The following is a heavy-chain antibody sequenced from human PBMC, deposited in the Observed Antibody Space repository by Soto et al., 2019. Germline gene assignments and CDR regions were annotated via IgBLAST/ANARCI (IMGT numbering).Heavy chain of an antibody. CDR3: AKSLFGGPDI. V-gene: IGHV3-23*01. D-gene: IGHD2-15*01. CDR1: RFTFSTYA. J-gene: IGHJ3*02. Sequence: VGSLRLSCAASRFTFSTYAMSWVRQAPGKGLEWVSGISGGGGDTSYADSVRGRFTCSRDNSKNTLYLQMNSLRAEDTALYYCAKSLFGGPDIWGQGTMVTVS. CDR2: ISGGGGDT.